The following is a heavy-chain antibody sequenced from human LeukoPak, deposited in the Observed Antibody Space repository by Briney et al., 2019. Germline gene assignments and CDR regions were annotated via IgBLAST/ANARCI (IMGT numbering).Heavy chain of an antibody. CDR1: GDSISSGGYS. CDR2: IYSSGRS. J-gene: IGHJ4*02. CDR3: ARDPYDSGI. Sequence: SETLSLTWDVSGDSISSGGYSWSWVRQPPGKGLEWIGYIYSSGRSYYNPSLQSRVTISIDTSKNEFSLKVTSVTAADTAVYYCARDPYDSGIWGQGTLVTVSS. D-gene: IGHD3-10*01. V-gene: IGHV4-30-4*07.